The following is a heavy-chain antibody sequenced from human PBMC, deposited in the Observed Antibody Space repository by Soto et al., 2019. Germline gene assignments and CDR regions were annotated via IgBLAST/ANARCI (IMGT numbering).Heavy chain of an antibody. Sequence: QVPLVESGGGLVKPGGSLRLSCVASGFTFSDYYMSWIRQAPGKGLEVISYISSSDTYAFYADSVKGRFTISRDNANRSLFLLMNSLKADDTAVYYCARSMIRGAHFDYWGQGSLVTVSS. CDR3: ARSMIRGAHFDY. V-gene: IGHV3-11*05. CDR2: ISSSDTYA. J-gene: IGHJ4*02. CDR1: GFTFSDYY. D-gene: IGHD1-26*01.